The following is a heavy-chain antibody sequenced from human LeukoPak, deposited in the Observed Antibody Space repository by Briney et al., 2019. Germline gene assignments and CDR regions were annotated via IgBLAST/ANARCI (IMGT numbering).Heavy chain of an antibody. V-gene: IGHV3-23*01. J-gene: IGHJ4*02. CDR2: ISASGGST. CDR3: AKPSSVATPGY. D-gene: IGHD2-15*01. CDR1: GFTFSNYA. Sequence: GGSLRLSCAASGFTFSNYAMSWVRQAPGKGLEWVSGISASGGSTYYADAVKGRFTISKDNSKSTLFLQMNSLRADDTAVYYCAKPSSVATPGYWGQGTLVTVS.